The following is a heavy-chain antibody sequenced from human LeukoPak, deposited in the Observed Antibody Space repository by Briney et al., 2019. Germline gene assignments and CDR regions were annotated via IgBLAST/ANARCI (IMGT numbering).Heavy chain of an antibody. J-gene: IGHJ4*02. V-gene: IGHV3-48*02. D-gene: IGHD3-3*01. CDR3: AIVGEGHSVNHLDW. CDR2: ISFTTTTE. CDR1: AFIFSNYG. Sequence: GGSLRLSCAASAFIFSNYGMTWVRQAPGKGLEWVSYISFTTTTEYYADSVKGRFTVSRDNAKNSLYLQMNSLRDEDTAIYFCAIVGEGHSVNHLDWWGQGTLVTVSS.